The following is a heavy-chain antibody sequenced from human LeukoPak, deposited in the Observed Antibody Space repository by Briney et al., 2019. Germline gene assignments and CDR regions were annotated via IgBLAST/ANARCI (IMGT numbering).Heavy chain of an antibody. Sequence: GGSLRLSCTASGFTFGDYAMSWVRQAPGKGLEWVGRIKSKTSGATADYGAPVKGRFTISRDDSKNTLYLQMNSLKIEDTAVYYCTTVGVATPESDFWGQGTLVTVSS. V-gene: IGHV3-15*01. CDR2: IKSKTSGATA. D-gene: IGHD6-13*01. J-gene: IGHJ4*02. CDR1: GFTFGDYA. CDR3: TTVGVATPESDF.